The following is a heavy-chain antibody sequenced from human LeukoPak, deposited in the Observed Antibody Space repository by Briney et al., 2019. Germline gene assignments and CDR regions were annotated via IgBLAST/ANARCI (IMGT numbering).Heavy chain of an antibody. V-gene: IGHV3-48*03. CDR3: ARGGLLQYSGYEQFDY. CDR2: ISSSGSTI. J-gene: IGHJ4*02. CDR1: GFTFSSYE. Sequence: GGSLRLSCAASGFTFSSYEMNWVRQAPGKGLEWVSYISSSGSTIYYADSVKGRFTISRDNAKNSLYLQMNSLRAEDTAVYYCARGGLLQYSGYEQFDYWGQGTLVTVSS. D-gene: IGHD5-12*01.